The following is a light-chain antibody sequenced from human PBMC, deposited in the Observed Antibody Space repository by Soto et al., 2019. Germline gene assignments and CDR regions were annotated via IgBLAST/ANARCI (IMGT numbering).Light chain of an antibody. J-gene: IGLJ2*01. CDR2: GNT. CDR1: SSNIVAGYD. Sequence: QPVLTQPPSVSGAPGQRVTISCTGSSSNIVAGYDVHWYQQLPGRAPKLLIYGNTNRPSGVPDRFSGSKSGTSASLAITGLQAEDEADYYCLSFDSSLSVVFGGGTQLTVL. CDR3: LSFDSSLSVV. V-gene: IGLV1-40*01.